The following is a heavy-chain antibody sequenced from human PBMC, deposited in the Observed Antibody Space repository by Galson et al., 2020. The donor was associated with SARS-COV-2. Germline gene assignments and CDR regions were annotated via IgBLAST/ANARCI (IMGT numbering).Heavy chain of an antibody. Sequence: GGSLRLSCAASGFTFSSYAMHWVRQAPGKGLEWVAVISYDGSNKYYADSVKGRFTISRDNSKNTLYLQMNSLRAEDTAVYYCAKVGWYVVGARHYYYYMDVWGKGTTVTISS. CDR1: GFTFSSYA. CDR2: ISYDGSNK. CDR3: AKVGWYVVGARHYYYYMDV. J-gene: IGHJ6*03. V-gene: IGHV3-30*04. D-gene: IGHD1-26*01.